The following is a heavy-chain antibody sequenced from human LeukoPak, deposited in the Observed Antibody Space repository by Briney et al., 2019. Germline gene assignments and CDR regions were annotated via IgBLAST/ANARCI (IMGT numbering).Heavy chain of an antibody. J-gene: IGHJ4*02. V-gene: IGHV4-4*07. D-gene: IGHD6-13*01. CDR3: ARGRAAAGPDDY. CDR1: GGSISSYY. Sequence: PSETLSLTCTVTGGSISSYYWSWIRQPAGKELEWIGRIYTSGSTNYNPSLKSRVTMSVDTSKNQFSLKLSSVTAADTAVYYCARGRAAAGPDDYWGQGTLVTVSS. CDR2: IYTSGST.